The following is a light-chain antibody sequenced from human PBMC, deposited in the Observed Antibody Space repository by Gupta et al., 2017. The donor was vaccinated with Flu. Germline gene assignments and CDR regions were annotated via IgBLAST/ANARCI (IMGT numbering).Light chain of an antibody. J-gene: IGKJ2*01. V-gene: IGKV3-20*01. Sequence: DTLSVSPGGSVTLSCRAGESVGRNFLVWYQQKPGQPPRVLIYGTSYRAPGIPDRFSGGGSGTDFTLTINRLEPEDCGVYYCHQYKTSPFTFGQGTKLEIK. CDR1: ESVGRNF. CDR2: GTS. CDR3: HQYKTSPFT.